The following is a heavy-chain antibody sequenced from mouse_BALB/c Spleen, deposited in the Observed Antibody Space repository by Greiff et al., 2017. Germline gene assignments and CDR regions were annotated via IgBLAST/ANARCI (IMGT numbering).Heavy chain of an antibody. CDR3: ARDGGYAMDY. CDR2: INPYNGDT. J-gene: IGHJ4*01. V-gene: IGHV1-20*02. CDR1: GYSFTGYF. Sequence: EVQLQQSGPELVKPGASVKISCKASGYSFTGYFMNWVMQSHGKSLEWIGRINPYNGDTFYNQKFKGKATLTVDKSSSTAHMELRSLASEDSAVYYCARDGGYAMDYWGQGTSVTVSS.